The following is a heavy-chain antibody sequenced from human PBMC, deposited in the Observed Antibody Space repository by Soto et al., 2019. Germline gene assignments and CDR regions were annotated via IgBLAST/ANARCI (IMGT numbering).Heavy chain of an antibody. D-gene: IGHD6-13*01. CDR2: IYYSGSP. Sequence: SETLSLTCTVSGGSISSYYWSWIRQPPGKGLEWIGYIYYSGSPNYNPSLKSRVTISVDTSKNQFSLKLRSVTAADTAVYYCARAPGYSSSWYSLENYYYGMDVWGQGTTVTAP. CDR3: ARAPGYSSSWYSLENYYYGMDV. J-gene: IGHJ6*02. CDR1: GGSISSYY. V-gene: IGHV4-59*01.